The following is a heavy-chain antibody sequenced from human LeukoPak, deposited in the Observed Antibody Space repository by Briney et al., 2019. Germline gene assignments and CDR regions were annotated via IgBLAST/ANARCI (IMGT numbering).Heavy chain of an antibody. D-gene: IGHD5-12*01. Sequence: SETLSLTCTVSGGSISSSSYYWGWIRQPPGKGLGWIGYIYYSGSTNYNPSLKSRVTISVDTSKNQFSLKLSSVTAADTAVYYCARQGGYASPLEYWGQGALVTVSS. CDR1: GGSISSSSYY. CDR2: IYYSGST. CDR3: ARQGGYASPLEY. V-gene: IGHV4-61*05. J-gene: IGHJ4*02.